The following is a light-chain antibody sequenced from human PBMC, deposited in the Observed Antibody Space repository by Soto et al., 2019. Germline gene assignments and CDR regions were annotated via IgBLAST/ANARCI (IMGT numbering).Light chain of an antibody. CDR3: CSYAGSSTYL. Sequence: QSVLTQPASVSGSTGQSITISCTGTSSDVGSYNLVSWYQQHPGKAPKLMIYEVSKRPSGVSNRFSGSKSGNTASLTISGLQAEDEADYYCCSYAGSSTYLFGTGTKLTVL. CDR1: SSDVGSYNL. V-gene: IGLV2-23*02. CDR2: EVS. J-gene: IGLJ1*01.